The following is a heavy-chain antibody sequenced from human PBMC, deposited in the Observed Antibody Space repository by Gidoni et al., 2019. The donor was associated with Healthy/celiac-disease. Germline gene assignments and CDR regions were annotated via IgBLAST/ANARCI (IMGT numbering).Heavy chain of an antibody. Sequence: QVQLVESGGGVVQPGRSLRLSCAASGFTFSSYGMHWVRQAPGKGLEWVAVISYDGSNKYYADSVKGRFTISRDNSKNTLYLQMNSLRAEDTAVYYCAKGLGYCSGGSCYEPRDFDYWGQGTLVTVSS. J-gene: IGHJ4*02. CDR3: AKGLGYCSGGSCYEPRDFDY. CDR2: ISYDGSNK. V-gene: IGHV3-30*18. CDR1: GFTFSSYG. D-gene: IGHD2-15*01.